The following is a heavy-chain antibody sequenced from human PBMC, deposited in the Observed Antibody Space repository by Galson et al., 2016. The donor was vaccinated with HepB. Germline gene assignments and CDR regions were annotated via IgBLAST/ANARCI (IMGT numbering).Heavy chain of an antibody. CDR1: GGSITDYR. V-gene: IGHV4-59*01. Sequence: TLSLTCSVSGGSITDYRWSWIRQPPGKGLEWIGYIYGSGSTNYNPSLKSRVTLSVDTSKNQFSLKLSSVTAADTAVYYCARSGSYYVFDFWGQGTLVTVSS. J-gene: IGHJ4*02. D-gene: IGHD1-26*01. CDR3: ARSGSYYVFDF. CDR2: IYGSGST.